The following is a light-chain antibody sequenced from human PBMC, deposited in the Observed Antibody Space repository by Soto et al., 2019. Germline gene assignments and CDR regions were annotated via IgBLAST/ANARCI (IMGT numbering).Light chain of an antibody. CDR1: QSVSSSY. V-gene: IGKV3-20*01. CDR3: QRYPGYT. CDR2: GAS. Sequence: EIVLTQSPGTLSLSPGERATLSCRASQSVSSSYLAWYQQKPGQAPRLLIYGASGRATGIPDRFSGSGSGTDLTLTISRLEREDFAVYFCQRYPGYTFGEGTKLEIK. J-gene: IGKJ2*01.